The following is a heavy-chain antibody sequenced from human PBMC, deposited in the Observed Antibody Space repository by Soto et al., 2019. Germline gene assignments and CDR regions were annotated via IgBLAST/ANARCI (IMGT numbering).Heavy chain of an antibody. CDR1: GFTFSNSA. D-gene: IGHD3-9*01. J-gene: IGHJ6*02. CDR2: INPNSGGT. CDR3: ARSRGSPYYDILTGYSYYYYGMDV. V-gene: IGHV1-2*04. Sequence: ASVKVSCKTSGFTFSNSAVHWVRQAPGQGLEWMGWINPNSGGTNYAQKFQGWVTMTRDTSISTAYMELSRLRSDDTAVYYCARSRGSPYYDILTGYSYYYYGMDVWG.